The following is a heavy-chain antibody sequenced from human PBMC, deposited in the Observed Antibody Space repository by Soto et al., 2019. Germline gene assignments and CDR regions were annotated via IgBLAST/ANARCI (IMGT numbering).Heavy chain of an antibody. CDR2: IDYSGST. J-gene: IGHJ5*02. V-gene: IGHV4-59*08. CDR3: ARQEYSGYDIWFDP. CDR1: GGSISSFY. D-gene: IGHD5-12*01. Sequence: SETLSLTCTVSGGSISSFYWSWIRQPPGKGLEWIGYIDYSGSTNYNPSRKSRVTISVAPSKNQFSLKLSSVTAADTAVYYCARQEYSGYDIWFDPWGQGTLVTVSS.